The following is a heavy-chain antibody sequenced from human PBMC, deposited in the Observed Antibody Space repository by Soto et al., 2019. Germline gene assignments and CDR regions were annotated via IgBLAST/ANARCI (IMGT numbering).Heavy chain of an antibody. J-gene: IGHJ4*02. Sequence: EVQLVESGGGLVKPGDSLRLSCVASGFTFSNAWIQWVRQAPGKGLEWVGRIKSKANGGTTDHAAPVRGRFSLSRDDSKSTVYLQMNSLKSEDSAVYYCIYYYDSGSYLQVDYWGQGTLVTVSS. V-gene: IGHV3-15*01. CDR3: IYYYDSGSYLQVDY. CDR2: IKSKANGGTT. D-gene: IGHD3-22*01. CDR1: GFTFSNAW.